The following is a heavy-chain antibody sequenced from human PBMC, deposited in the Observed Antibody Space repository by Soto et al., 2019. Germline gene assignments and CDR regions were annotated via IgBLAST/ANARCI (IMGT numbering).Heavy chain of an antibody. J-gene: IGHJ3*01. CDR1: GGSIGSFY. CDR3: ERLQYTVVTAIDV. V-gene: IGHV4-59*03. D-gene: IGHD4-17*01. Sequence: SETLSLTCTVSGGSIGSFYWSWIRQSPGGTLEWIGYIYASRATTYNPSLESRITMSVDMPKNQFSLNLTSVTAAETAVYYCERLQYTVVTAIDVWGQGTMVTVSS. CDR2: IYASRAT.